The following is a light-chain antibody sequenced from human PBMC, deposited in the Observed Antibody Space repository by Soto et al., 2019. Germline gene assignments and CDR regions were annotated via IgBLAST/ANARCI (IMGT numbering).Light chain of an antibody. J-gene: IGKJ1*01. CDR1: ETVATN. V-gene: IGKV3-15*01. CDR2: GAS. CDR3: QQYIEWPPIT. Sequence: VMTQSPATLSVSPGERATLSCWASETVATNLAWYQQKPGQAPRLLISGASTRAAGISDRFRGSGSGTEFTLTISSLQSEDSAIYYCQQYIEWPPITFGQGT.